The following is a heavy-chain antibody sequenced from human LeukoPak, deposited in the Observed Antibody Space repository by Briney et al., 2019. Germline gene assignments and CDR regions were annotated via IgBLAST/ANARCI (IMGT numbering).Heavy chain of an antibody. CDR2: INSGSTYT. Sequence: GGSLRLSCAASGFTFSSYMMSWVRQAPGKGLEWVSSINSGSTYTYYTESVKGRFTVSRDNAKNSLFLQMNSLRAEDTAIYYCARSLTTLTYEGYWGQGTLVTVSS. J-gene: IGHJ4*02. D-gene: IGHD1-1*01. V-gene: IGHV3-21*01. CDR1: GFTFSSYM. CDR3: ARSLTTLTYEGY.